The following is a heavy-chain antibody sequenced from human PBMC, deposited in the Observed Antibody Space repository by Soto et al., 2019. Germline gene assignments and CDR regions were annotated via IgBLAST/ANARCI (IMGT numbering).Heavy chain of an antibody. J-gene: IGHJ6*02. CDR3: ARYRAMVNYYYGMDV. CDR2: ISYDGSNK. V-gene: IGHV3-30*03. CDR1: GFTFSSYG. D-gene: IGHD5-18*01. Sequence: GGSLRLSCAASGFTFSSYGMHWVRQAPGKGLERVAVISYDGSNKYYADSVKGRFTISRDNSKNTLYLQMNSLRAEDTAVYYCARYRAMVNYYYGMDVWGQGTTVTVSS.